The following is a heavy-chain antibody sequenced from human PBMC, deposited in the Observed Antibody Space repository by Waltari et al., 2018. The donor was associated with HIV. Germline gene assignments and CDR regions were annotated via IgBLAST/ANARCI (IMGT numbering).Heavy chain of an antibody. J-gene: IGHJ4*02. D-gene: IGHD5-18*01. CDR2: IYYRGSN. CDR3: AKHMTALVPFDY. CDR1: GGSISSSSYY. Sequence: QLQLQESGPGLVKPSETLSLTCSVSGGSISSSSYYWGWIRQPPGKGLEWIGSIYYRGSNYYNPSLKSRVTISVDTSKNQFSLNLNSVTAADTAVYFCAKHMTALVPFDYWGQGTLVTVSS. V-gene: IGHV4-39*01.